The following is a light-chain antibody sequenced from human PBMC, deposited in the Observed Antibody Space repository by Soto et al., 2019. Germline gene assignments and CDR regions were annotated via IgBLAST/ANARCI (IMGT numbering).Light chain of an antibody. CDR1: ESISNW. CDR3: QQYRTYS. J-gene: IGKJ1*01. Sequence: IQLTQSPTTLPASVGDXVTLTCRASESISNWLAWYQQRPGTAPKLLIYHASILETAVPSRFSGNGSGTDFNLTISSLQPGDFSTYYCQQYRTYSFGQGTRVEIK. CDR2: HAS. V-gene: IGKV1-5*01.